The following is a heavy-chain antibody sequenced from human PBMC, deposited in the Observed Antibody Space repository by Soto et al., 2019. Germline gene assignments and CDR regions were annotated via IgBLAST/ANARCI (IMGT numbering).Heavy chain of an antibody. J-gene: IGHJ4*02. Sequence: PGGSLRLSCAASGFTFSSYGMHWVRQAPGKGLEWVAVISYDGSNKYYADSVKGRFTISRDNSKNTLYLQMNSLRAEDTAVYYCAKEQGAVAEGYFDYWGQGTLVIVST. D-gene: IGHD6-19*01. V-gene: IGHV3-30*18. CDR1: GFTFSSYG. CDR2: ISYDGSNK. CDR3: AKEQGAVAEGYFDY.